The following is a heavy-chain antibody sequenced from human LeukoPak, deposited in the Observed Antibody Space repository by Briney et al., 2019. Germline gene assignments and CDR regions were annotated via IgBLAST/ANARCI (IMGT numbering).Heavy chain of an antibody. CDR3: ASHCSSTCCYLRTRFGEFVPFDY. Sequence: GSSVKVSCKASGGTFSSYAISWVRQAPGQGLEWMGRIIPILGIANYAQKFQGRVTITADKSTSTAYMELSSLRSEDTAVYYCASHCSSTCCYLRTRFGEFVPFDYWGQGTLVTVSS. D-gene: IGHD2-2*01. CDR2: IIPILGIA. CDR1: GGTFSSYA. V-gene: IGHV1-69*04. J-gene: IGHJ4*02.